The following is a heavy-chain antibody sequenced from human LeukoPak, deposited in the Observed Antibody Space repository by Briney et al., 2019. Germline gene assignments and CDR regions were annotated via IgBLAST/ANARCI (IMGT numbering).Heavy chain of an antibody. V-gene: IGHV4-59*01. CDR3: ASRKLRNDY. CDR2: IYYTGST. Sequence: PSETLSLTCTVSGASISSYYWSWIRQSPGKGLEWIGYIYYTGSTSYNPSLKSRVTISADTSKNEFSLKLNSVTAADTAVYYCASRKLRNDYWGQGTLVTVSS. D-gene: IGHD7-27*01. J-gene: IGHJ4*02. CDR1: GASISSYY.